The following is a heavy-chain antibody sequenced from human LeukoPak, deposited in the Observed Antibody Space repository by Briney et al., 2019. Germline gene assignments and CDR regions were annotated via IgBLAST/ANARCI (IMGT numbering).Heavy chain of an antibody. V-gene: IGHV1-3*03. Sequence: GASVKVSCKASGYTFTDYAMHWVRQAPGQRLEWMGWINAGNGNTKSSQRFQDRVTITRDTFASTAYMELSSLRSEDMAVYYCARAAYVWGSYRHFDYWGQGTLVTVSS. CDR2: INAGNGNT. D-gene: IGHD3-16*02. CDR1: GYTFTDYA. J-gene: IGHJ4*02. CDR3: ARAAYVWGSYRHFDY.